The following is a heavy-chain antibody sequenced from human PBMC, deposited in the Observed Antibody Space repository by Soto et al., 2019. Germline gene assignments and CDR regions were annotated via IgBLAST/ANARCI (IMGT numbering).Heavy chain of an antibody. Sequence: VQLVQSGAEVKKPGESLRISCKGSGYSFTSYWISWVRQMPGKGLEWRGRIDPSDAYTNYSPTFQGHVTISADKSISTAYRQWSSLKASDTAMYYCARLQAAAVDNDLTFDYWGQGTLVTVSS. J-gene: IGHJ4*02. CDR1: GYSFTSYW. CDR2: IDPSDAYT. V-gene: IGHV5-10-1*01. D-gene: IGHD6-13*01. CDR3: ARLQAAAVDNDLTFDY.